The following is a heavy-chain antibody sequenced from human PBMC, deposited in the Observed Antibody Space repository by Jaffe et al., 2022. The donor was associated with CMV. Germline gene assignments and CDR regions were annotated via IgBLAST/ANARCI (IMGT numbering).Heavy chain of an antibody. V-gene: IGHV4-34*01. D-gene: IGHD6-19*01. J-gene: IGHJ6*03. CDR3: ARGKGLDSSGWRFYFYYMDI. CDR2: INHSGDV. CDR1: GGSFSDYY. Sequence: QVQLQQWGAGLLKPSETLSLTCAVSGGSFSDYYWTWIRQPPGKGLEWIGEINHSGDVNYNPSLRSRVSISVDSSTKQFSLTLNSVTAADTAVFYCARGKGLDSSGWRFYFYYMDIWGEGTTVTVSS.